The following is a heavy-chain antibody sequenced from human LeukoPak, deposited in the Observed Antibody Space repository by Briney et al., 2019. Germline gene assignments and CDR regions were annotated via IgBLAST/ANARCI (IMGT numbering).Heavy chain of an antibody. V-gene: IGHV3-21*01. J-gene: IGHJ4*02. Sequence: GGSLRLSCAASGFTFSSYAMSWVRQAPGKGLEWVSSISSSSSYIYYADSVKGRFTISRDNAKNSLYLQMNSLRAEDTAVYYCARAAIVLMVYAELDYWGQGTLVTVSS. CDR1: GFTFSSYA. CDR3: ARAAIVLMVYAELDY. CDR2: ISSSSSYI. D-gene: IGHD2-8*01.